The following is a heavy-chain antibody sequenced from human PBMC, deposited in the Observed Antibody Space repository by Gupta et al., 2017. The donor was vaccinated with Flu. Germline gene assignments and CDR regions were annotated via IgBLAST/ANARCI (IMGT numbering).Heavy chain of an antibody. D-gene: IGHD5-24*01. CDR1: GFSFSNYG. Sequence: QERVVESGGGVVQHGRSLRLYCAAFGFSFSNYGMHWVRQAPGKGLEWVAVISHDGSNYYHADSVKGRFTISRDNSRNTLYLQMSSLRTEDTAMYYCAKDWRWDNNNYGMNVWGQGTAVTVSS. CDR3: AKDWRWDNNNYGMNV. J-gene: IGHJ6*02. V-gene: IGHV3-30*18. CDR2: ISHDGSNY.